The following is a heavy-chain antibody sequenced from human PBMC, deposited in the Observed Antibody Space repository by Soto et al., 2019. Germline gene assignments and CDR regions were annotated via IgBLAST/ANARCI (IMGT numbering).Heavy chain of an antibody. CDR3: ARQYWYQLLSDYYYYMDV. CDR2: IYYSGST. CDR1: GGSISSSSYY. J-gene: IGHJ6*03. V-gene: IGHV4-39*01. Sequence: QLQLQESGPGLVKPSETLSLTCTVSGGSISSSSYYWGWIRQPPGKGLEWIGSIYYSGSTYYNPSLKSRVTISVDTSKNQFSLKLSSVTAADTAVYYCARQYWYQLLSDYYYYMDVWGKGTTVTVSS. D-gene: IGHD2-2*01.